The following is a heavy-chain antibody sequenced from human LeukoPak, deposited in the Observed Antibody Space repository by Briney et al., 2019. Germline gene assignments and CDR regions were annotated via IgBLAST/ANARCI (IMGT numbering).Heavy chain of an antibody. D-gene: IGHD3-22*01. Sequence: WGSPRLSCATSGFIFSNYWMSWVRQAPGKGLEWVSSISSSSSYIYYADSVKGRFTISRDNAKNSLYLQMNSLRAEDTAVYYCAAGQYYYDSSGYYFGLDYWGQGTLVTVSS. CDR2: ISSSSSYI. J-gene: IGHJ4*02. CDR3: AAGQYYYDSSGYYFGLDY. CDR1: GFIFSNYW. V-gene: IGHV3-21*01.